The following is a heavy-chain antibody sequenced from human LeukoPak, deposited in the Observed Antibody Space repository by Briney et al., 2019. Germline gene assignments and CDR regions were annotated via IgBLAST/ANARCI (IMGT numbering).Heavy chain of an antibody. Sequence: GGSLRLSCAASGFTFSSYWMNWARQALGKGLEWVASINHNGNVNYYVDSVKGRFTISRDNTKNALYLQMNSLRADDTAVYFCARDSTWQLDYWGQGTLITVSS. CDR3: ARDSTWQLDY. CDR2: INHNGNVN. J-gene: IGHJ4*02. CDR1: GFTFSSYW. D-gene: IGHD5-12*01. V-gene: IGHV3-7*03.